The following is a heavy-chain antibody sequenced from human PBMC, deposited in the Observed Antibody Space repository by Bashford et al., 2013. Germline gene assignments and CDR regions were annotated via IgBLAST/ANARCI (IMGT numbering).Heavy chain of an antibody. V-gene: IGHV3-30*04. CDR3: ARGGQQWRVLDP. J-gene: IGHJ5*02. Sequence: VRQAPGKGLEWVAVIWYDGSNKYYADSVKGRFTISRDNSKNTLYLQMNSLRAEDTAVYYCARGGQQWRVLDPWGQGTLVTVSS. D-gene: IGHD6-19*01. CDR2: IWYDGSNK.